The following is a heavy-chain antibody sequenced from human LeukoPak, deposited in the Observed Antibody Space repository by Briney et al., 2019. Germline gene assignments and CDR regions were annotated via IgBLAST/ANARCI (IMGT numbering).Heavy chain of an antibody. Sequence: GGSLRLSCVASGFTFSVHGMSWVRQAPGEGLEGVSSVGGGPDIHYTDSVKGGFTASRDDSKKTVYLQMNSLRAEDTAVYYCAKDATPHNGIWDNFDHWGQGTPVTVSS. CDR1: GFTFSVHG. CDR3: AKDATPHNGIWDNFDH. J-gene: IGHJ4*02. CDR2: VGGGPDI. V-gene: IGHV3-23*01. D-gene: IGHD1-26*01.